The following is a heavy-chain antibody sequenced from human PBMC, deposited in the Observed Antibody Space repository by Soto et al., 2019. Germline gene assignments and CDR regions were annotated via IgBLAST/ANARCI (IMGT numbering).Heavy chain of an antibody. J-gene: IGHJ3*02. Sequence: EVQVLESGGGLVQPGGSLRLSCAASGFTFISYGMSWVRQAPGKGLEWVSAISGSGGTTYYADSVKGRFTISRDNSKNTLYLQMNSLRAEDTAVYYCAKATATVTLKDAFDIWGQGTMVTLSS. CDR1: GFTFISYG. D-gene: IGHD4-17*01. CDR3: AKATATVTLKDAFDI. V-gene: IGHV3-23*01. CDR2: ISGSGGTT.